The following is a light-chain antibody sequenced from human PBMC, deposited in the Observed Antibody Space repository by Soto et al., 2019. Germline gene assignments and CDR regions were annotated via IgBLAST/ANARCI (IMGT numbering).Light chain of an antibody. CDR3: QQYNNWPLT. V-gene: IGKV3-15*01. CDR1: QSVNSN. Sequence: EIVMTQSPATLSVSPGERATLPCRASQSVNSNLAWYQQKPGQAPRLLISGASTRATGIPARFSGSGSGTEFTLTMSSLQYEDFAVYYCQQYNNWPLTFGGGTKVEIK. CDR2: GAS. J-gene: IGKJ4*01.